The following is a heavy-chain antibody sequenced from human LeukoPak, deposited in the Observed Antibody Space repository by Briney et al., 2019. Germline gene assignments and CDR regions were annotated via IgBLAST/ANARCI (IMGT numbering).Heavy chain of an antibody. D-gene: IGHD3-22*01. J-gene: IGHJ4*02. CDR3: ARCYYDGSGFYYYFDY. V-gene: IGHV3-23*01. CDR2: ISGSDRST. Sequence: GGSLRLSCAASGFTFSTYAMSWVRQAPGKGLEWVSGISGSDRSTYYTDSVKGRFTISRDNPKNTVFLQMGSLRGEDTAVYYCARCYYDGSGFYYYFDYWGQGTLVTVSS. CDR1: GFTFSTYA.